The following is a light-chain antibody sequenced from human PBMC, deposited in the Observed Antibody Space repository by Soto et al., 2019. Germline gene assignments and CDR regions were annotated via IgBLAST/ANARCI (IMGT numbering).Light chain of an antibody. V-gene: IGLV2-8*01. CDR3: SSYAGSNNLHVL. Sequence: QSVLTQTPSASGSPGQSVTISCTGSSSDVGGYEYVSWYQQHPGKAPKLIIYEVIKRPSGVPDRFSGSKSGNTASLTVSGLQAEDEADYYCSSYAGSNNLHVLFGGGTKLTVL. CDR1: SSDVGGYEY. CDR2: EVI. J-gene: IGLJ2*01.